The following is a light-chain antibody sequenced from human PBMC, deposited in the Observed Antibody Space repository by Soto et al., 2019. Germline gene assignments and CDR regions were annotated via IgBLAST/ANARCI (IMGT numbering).Light chain of an antibody. Sequence: QSALTQPASVSGSPGQSITISCTGTSSDVGGYNYVSWYQQHPGKAPKLMIYDVSNRPSGVSNRFSGSKSGNTASLTISGLQAEDEADYYCSSYISSNSLVFGGGTKLTV. CDR2: DVS. CDR3: SSYISSNSLV. V-gene: IGLV2-14*01. CDR1: SSDVGGYNY. J-gene: IGLJ3*02.